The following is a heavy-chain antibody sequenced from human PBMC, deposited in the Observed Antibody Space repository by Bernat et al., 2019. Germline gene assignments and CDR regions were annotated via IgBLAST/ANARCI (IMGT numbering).Heavy chain of an antibody. CDR2: IYYSGST. D-gene: IGHD3-10*01. CDR1: GGSISSGGYY. J-gene: IGHJ5*02. Sequence: QVQLQDSGPGLVKPSQTLSLTCTVSGGSISSGGYYWSWIRQHPGKGLEWIGYIYYSGSTYYNPSLKSRVTISVDTSKNQFSLKLSSVTAADTAVYYCAGRVELANYYGSGSYGFDPWGQGTLVTVSS. CDR3: AGRVELANYYGSGSYGFDP. V-gene: IGHV4-31*03.